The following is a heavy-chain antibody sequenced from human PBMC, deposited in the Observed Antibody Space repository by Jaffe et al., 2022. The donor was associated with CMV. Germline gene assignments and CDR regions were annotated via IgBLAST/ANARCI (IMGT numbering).Heavy chain of an antibody. CDR2: INHSGST. V-gene: IGHV4-34*01. Sequence: QVQLQQWGAGLLKPSETLSLTCAVYGGSFSGYYWSWIRQPPGKGLEWIGEINHSGSTNYNPSLKSRVTISVDTSKNQFSLKLSSVTAADTAVYYCARAATPGLYSSSPSDPWGQGTLVTVSS. D-gene: IGHD6-13*01. CDR1: GGSFSGYY. J-gene: IGHJ5*02. CDR3: ARAATPGLYSSSPSDP.